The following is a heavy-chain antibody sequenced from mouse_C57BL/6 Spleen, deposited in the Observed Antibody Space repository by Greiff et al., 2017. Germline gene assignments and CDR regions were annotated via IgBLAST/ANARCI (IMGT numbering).Heavy chain of an antibody. CDR2: IYPGDGDT. J-gene: IGHJ4*01. D-gene: IGHD2-4*01. CDR3: ARGIYYDYDGYAMDY. Sequence: VQLQQSGPELVKPGASVKISCKASGYAFSSSWMNWVKQRPGKGLEWIGRIYPGDGDTNYNGKFKGKATLTADKSSSTAYMQLSSLTSEDSAVXFCARGIYYDYDGYAMDYWGQGTSVTVSS. CDR1: GYAFSSSW. V-gene: IGHV1-82*01.